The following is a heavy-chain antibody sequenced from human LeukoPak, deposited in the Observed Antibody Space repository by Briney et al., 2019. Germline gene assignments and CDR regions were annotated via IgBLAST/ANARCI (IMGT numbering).Heavy chain of an antibody. V-gene: IGHV4-34*01. CDR3: ARGGYRWSSAYFDY. CDR2: INHSGST. CDR1: GGSFSGYY. J-gene: IGHJ4*02. Sequence: PSETLSLTCAVYGGSFSGYYWSWIRQPPGKGLEWIGEINHSGSTNYNPSLKSRVTISVDTSKSQFSLKLSSVTAADTAVYYCARGGYRWSSAYFDYWGQGTLVTVSS. D-gene: IGHD3-22*01.